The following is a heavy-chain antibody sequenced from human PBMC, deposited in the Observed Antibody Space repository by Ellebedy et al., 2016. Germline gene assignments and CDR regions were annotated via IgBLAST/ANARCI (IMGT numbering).Heavy chain of an antibody. CDR3: ARGRPYGSGSFPRAEYFQH. Sequence: GESLKISCAASGFTFSTYAMSWVRQAPGRGLEWVSTISGSGGSTFYADSVKGRFTISRDNSKNTLFLKMNSLRAEDTAMYYCARGRPYGSGSFPRAEYFQHWGQGTLVTVSS. V-gene: IGHV3-23*01. CDR2: ISGSGGST. CDR1: GFTFSTYA. J-gene: IGHJ1*01. D-gene: IGHD3-10*01.